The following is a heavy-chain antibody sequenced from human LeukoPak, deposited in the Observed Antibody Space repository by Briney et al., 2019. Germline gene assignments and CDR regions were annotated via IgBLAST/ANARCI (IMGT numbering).Heavy chain of an antibody. D-gene: IGHD6-19*01. Sequence: SETLSLTCSVYSWSFSGYYWSWIRQPPGKELEWIGAINHSVGTNYNHSLNNRLTTSVDTSNNQFSLKRITVIAAATAAEYCSIESSGWSGRYFNYWGQGTLVTVSS. CDR3: SIESSGWSGRYFNY. CDR2: INHSVGT. V-gene: IGHV4-34*01. J-gene: IGHJ4*02. CDR1: SWSFSGYY.